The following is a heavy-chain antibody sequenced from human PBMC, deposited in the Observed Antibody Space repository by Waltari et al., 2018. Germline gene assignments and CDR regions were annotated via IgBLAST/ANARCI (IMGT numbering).Heavy chain of an antibody. V-gene: IGHV4-4*07. D-gene: IGHD2-15*01. CDR1: GGSLSSPW. Sequence: QLQESGPRLVKPSETLSLTCSVSGGSLSSPWWSWIRQPAGKGLGWIGRIYISGTTNKNPALESRITVSLDTPKNQFSLKLTSVSAADTAVYYCARQATSWSGFDYWGPGIQVTVSS. J-gene: IGHJ4*02. CDR3: ARQATSWSGFDY. CDR2: IYISGTT.